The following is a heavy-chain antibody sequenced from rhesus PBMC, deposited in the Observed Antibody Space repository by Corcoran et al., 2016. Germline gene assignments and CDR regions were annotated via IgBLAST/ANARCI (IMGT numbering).Heavy chain of an antibody. CDR2: ISNVGGST. CDR3: AKAYSSGPPFDY. J-gene: IGHJ4*01. D-gene: IGHD6-31*01. Sequence: EVQLVESGGGLAKPGGSLRLSCAASGFTFSDYYMHWVRQAPGKGLEWVSRISNVGGSTWDSDSVKGIFTISRENAKNTLYLPMNSLRAEDTAVYYCAKAYSSGPPFDYWGQRVLVTVSS. CDR1: GFTFSDYY. V-gene: IGHV3-178*02.